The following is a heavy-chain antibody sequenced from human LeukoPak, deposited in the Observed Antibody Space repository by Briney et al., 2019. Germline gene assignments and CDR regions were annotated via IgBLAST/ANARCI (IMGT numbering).Heavy chain of an antibody. CDR1: GFTFSSYS. V-gene: IGHV3-48*02. D-gene: IGHD1-1*01. CDR3: ARDDATGNESPFDP. Sequence: GGSLRLSCAASGFTFSSYSMNWVRQAPGKGLEWVSYISSSSSTIYYADSVKGRFTISRDNAKNSLYLQMNSLRDEDTAVYYCARDDATGNESPFDPWGQGTLVTVSS. J-gene: IGHJ5*02. CDR2: ISSSSSTI.